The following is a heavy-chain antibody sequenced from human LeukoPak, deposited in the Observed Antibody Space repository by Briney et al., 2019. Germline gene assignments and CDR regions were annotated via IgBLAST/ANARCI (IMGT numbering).Heavy chain of an antibody. Sequence: PSQTLSLTCTVSGGSISSGGYYCSWIRQHPGKGLEWIGYIYYSASTYYNPSLKSRVTISVDTSKNQFSLKLSSVTAADTAVYYCARDGRKDPYYYYGMDVWGQGTTVTVSS. D-gene: IGHD1-26*01. CDR3: ARDGRKDPYYYYGMDV. J-gene: IGHJ6*02. V-gene: IGHV4-31*03. CDR1: GGSISSGGYY. CDR2: IYYSAST.